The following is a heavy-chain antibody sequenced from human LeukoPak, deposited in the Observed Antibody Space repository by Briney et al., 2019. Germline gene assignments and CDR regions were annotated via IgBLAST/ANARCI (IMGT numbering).Heavy chain of an antibody. CDR2: ISGYNGNT. Sequence: ASVKVSCKASGYPFTRYGISWVRQAPGQGLEWIGWISGYNGNTNYAQKLQGRVTMTTDTSTSTAYMELRSLRSDDTAVYYCARFYCSGGSCYLDYWGQGTLVTVSS. D-gene: IGHD2-15*01. J-gene: IGHJ4*02. CDR3: ARFYCSGGSCYLDY. CDR1: GYPFTRYG. V-gene: IGHV1-18*01.